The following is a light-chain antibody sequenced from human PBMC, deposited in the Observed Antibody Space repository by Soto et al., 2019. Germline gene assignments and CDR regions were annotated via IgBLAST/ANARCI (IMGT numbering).Light chain of an antibody. CDR1: QSVSSSY. J-gene: IGKJ1*01. V-gene: IGKV3-20*01. CDR2: GTS. CDR3: QQYGSSSWT. Sequence: EIVVTQSPGTLSLSPGERATLSCRASQSVSSSYLAWYQQKPGQAPRLLIYGTSSRATAIPDRFSGSGSGTDFTLTSSRLEPEDFAVYYCQQYGSSSWTFGQGTKVEIK.